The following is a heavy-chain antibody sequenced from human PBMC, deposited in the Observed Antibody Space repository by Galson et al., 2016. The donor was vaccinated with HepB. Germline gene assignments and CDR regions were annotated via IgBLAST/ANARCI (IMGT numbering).Heavy chain of an antibody. CDR1: GFSFSLFA. D-gene: IGHD3-10*01. V-gene: IGHV3-30*04. Sequence: SLRLSCAASGFSFSLFAMHWVRQAPGKGLEWVSFTSYDGSNIYYSDSVKGRFTISRDNSKNTLYLQMNSLRAEDTAVYYCAREQDYYASGNDYKGLGMDVWGQGTTVIVSS. J-gene: IGHJ6*02. CDR2: TSYDGSNI. CDR3: AREQDYYASGNDYKGLGMDV.